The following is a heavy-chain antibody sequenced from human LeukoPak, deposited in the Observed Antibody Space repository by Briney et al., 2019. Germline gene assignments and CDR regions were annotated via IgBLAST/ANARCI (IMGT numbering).Heavy chain of an antibody. V-gene: IGHV3-30*02. D-gene: IGHD6-13*01. J-gene: IGHJ5*02. Sequence: GGSLRLSCAASGFTFSAYGMHWVRQAPVKGLEWVAFIRYDGSNKYYPDSVRGRFTVSRDNSKNTLYLQMNSLRPEDTAVYYCAKVLGEYSIRSKPLDTWGQGTLVTVSS. CDR2: IRYDGSNK. CDR1: GFTFSAYG. CDR3: AKVLGEYSIRSKPLDT.